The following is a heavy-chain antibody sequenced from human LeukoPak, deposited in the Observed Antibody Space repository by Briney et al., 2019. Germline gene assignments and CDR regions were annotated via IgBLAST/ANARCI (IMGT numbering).Heavy chain of an antibody. Sequence: SETLPLTCTVSGGSISSGGYYWSWIRQHPGKGLEWIGYIYYSGSTYYNPSLKSRVTISVDTSKNQFSLKLSSVTAADTAVYYCARYRITMVRGVDYWGQGTLVTVSS. D-gene: IGHD3-10*01. J-gene: IGHJ4*02. CDR2: IYYSGST. CDR3: ARYRITMVRGVDY. CDR1: GGSISSGGYY. V-gene: IGHV4-31*03.